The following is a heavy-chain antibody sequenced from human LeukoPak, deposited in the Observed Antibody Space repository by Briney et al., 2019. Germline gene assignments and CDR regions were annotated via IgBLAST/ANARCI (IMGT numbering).Heavy chain of an antibody. V-gene: IGHV3-7*01. Sequence: GGSLRLSCAASGFTFSNYWMSWVRQAPGKGPEWVANIKQDRSEEYYVDSVKGRFTISRDNSKNTLYLQMNSLRAEDTAVYYCARSYVVVVTAIPNDYWGQGTLVTVSS. D-gene: IGHD2-21*02. CDR2: IKQDRSEE. CDR1: GFTFSNYW. J-gene: IGHJ4*02. CDR3: ARSYVVVVTAIPNDY.